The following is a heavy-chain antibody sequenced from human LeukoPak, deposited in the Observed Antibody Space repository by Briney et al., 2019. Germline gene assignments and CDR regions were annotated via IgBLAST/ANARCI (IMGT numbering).Heavy chain of an antibody. Sequence: SETLSLTCAVYGGSFSSYYWGWIRQPPGKGLEWIGSIYYSGSTYYNPSLKSRVTISVDTSKNQFSLKLSSVTAADTAVYYCARQRGQYYYGSGSYTFDYWGQGTLVTVSS. D-gene: IGHD3-10*01. CDR2: IYYSGST. CDR3: ARQRGQYYYGSGSYTFDY. J-gene: IGHJ4*02. V-gene: IGHV4-39*01. CDR1: GGSFSSYY.